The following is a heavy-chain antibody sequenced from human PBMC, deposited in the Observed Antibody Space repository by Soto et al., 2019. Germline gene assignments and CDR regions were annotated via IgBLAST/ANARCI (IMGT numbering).Heavy chain of an antibody. V-gene: IGHV4-34*01. J-gene: IGHJ6*03. CDR3: GRVVCSSWYGIGYYYYYMDV. D-gene: IGHD6-13*01. CDR1: GGSFSGYY. Sequence: PSETLSLTCAVYGGSFSGYYWSWIRQPPGKGREWIGEINHSGSTNYNPSLKSRVTISVDTSKNQFSLKLSSVTAADTAVYYCGRVVCSSWYGIGYYYYYMDVWGKGTTVTVSS. CDR2: INHSGST.